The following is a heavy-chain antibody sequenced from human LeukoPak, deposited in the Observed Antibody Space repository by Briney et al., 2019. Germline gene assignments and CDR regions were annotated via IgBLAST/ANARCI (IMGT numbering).Heavy chain of an antibody. J-gene: IGHJ6*03. CDR2: IYYSGNT. Sequence: SSETLSLTCTVSGGSISSGKYHWSWIRQPPGKGLEWIGYIYYSGNTYYNPSLKSRVTISVDTSKNQFSLKLRSLTAADTAVYYCARDREAYGSGLHYYYYMDVWGKGTTVTVSS. CDR3: ARDREAYGSGLHYYYYMDV. CDR1: GGSISSGKYH. D-gene: IGHD3-10*01. V-gene: IGHV4-30-4*08.